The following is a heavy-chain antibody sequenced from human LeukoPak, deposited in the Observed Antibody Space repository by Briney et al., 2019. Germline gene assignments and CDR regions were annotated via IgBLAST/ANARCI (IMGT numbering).Heavy chain of an antibody. CDR3: TRVGYIDEGIDY. Sequence: GGSLRLSCVASGFPFSSYWMTWVRQAPGKGLEWVANIKQDSSKKSYVDSVKGRFTISRNNAKNSLYLQMNSLRAEDTAIYYCTRVGYIDEGIDYWGQGTLVTVSS. CDR2: IKQDSSKK. D-gene: IGHD5-24*01. V-gene: IGHV3-7*04. J-gene: IGHJ4*02. CDR1: GFPFSSYW.